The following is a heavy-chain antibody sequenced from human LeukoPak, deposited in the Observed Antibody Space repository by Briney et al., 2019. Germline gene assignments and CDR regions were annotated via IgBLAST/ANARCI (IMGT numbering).Heavy chain of an antibody. CDR3: ARDVSWRIDY. Sequence: SQTLSLTCAISGDSFSGNIAGWNWIRQSPSRGLEWLGRTYYRSRWYYDYALSVRSRITINPDTSKNQFSLQLNSVTPEDTAVYYCARDVSWRIDYWGQGTLVTVSS. J-gene: IGHJ4*02. CDR2: TYYRSRWYY. CDR1: GDSFSGNIAG. D-gene: IGHD6-13*01. V-gene: IGHV6-1*01.